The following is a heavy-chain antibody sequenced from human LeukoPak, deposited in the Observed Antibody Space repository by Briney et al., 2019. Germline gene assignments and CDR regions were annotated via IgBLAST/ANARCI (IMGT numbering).Heavy chain of an antibody. V-gene: IGHV3-30*08. CDR2: NSYDGSNT. CDR3: ANHSGFRHDY. D-gene: IGHD5-18*01. CDR1: AFTFSSYA. J-gene: IGHJ4*02. Sequence: PGRSLRLSCAATAFTFSSYARHWVRQAPGNGLERVGVNSYDGSNTHNADSVNGRFTISTENSKNTLYLQMNSLGAEDTAVDYCANHSGFRHDYCGEGTLVAVSS.